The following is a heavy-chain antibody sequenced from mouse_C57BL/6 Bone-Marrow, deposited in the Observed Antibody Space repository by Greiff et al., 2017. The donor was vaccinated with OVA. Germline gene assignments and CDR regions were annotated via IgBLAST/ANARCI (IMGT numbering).Heavy chain of an antibody. CDR2: IRSKSNNYAT. CDR1: GFSFNTYA. J-gene: IGHJ3*01. V-gene: IGHV10-1*01. CDR3: VRQLYDGYQFAY. Sequence: EVKLVESGGGLVQPKGSLKLSCAASGFSFNTYAMNWVRQAPGKGLEWVARIRSKSNNYATYYADSVKDRLTISRDDSESMLYLQMNNLKTAETAVDYCVRQLYDGYQFAYWGQGTLVTVSA. D-gene: IGHD2-3*01.